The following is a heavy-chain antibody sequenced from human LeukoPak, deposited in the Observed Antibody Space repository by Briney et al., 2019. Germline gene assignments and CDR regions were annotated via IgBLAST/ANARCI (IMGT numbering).Heavy chain of an antibody. CDR3: ARQEARNYYYEGLDY. CDR1: GYTFTGYY. CDR2: INPNSGGT. V-gene: IGHV1-2*02. J-gene: IGHJ4*02. Sequence: ASVKVSCKASGYTFTGYYMHWVRQAPGQGLEWMGWINPNSGGTNYAQKFQGRVTMTRDTSISTAYMELNSLRPDDTAIYFCARQEARNYYYEGLDYWGQGTLVTVSS. D-gene: IGHD3-22*01.